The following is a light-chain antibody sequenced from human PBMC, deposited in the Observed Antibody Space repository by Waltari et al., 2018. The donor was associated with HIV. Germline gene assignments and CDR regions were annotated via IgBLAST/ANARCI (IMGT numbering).Light chain of an antibody. Sequence: SPSSLSAYVGDRVTITCRASQGITSWVAWYQHKPGKAPRSLIYDSSNLQSGVPSRFSGSGSGTNFTLIISNLQPEDLATYYCQQYKSYPLTFGGGTKVEIK. CDR1: QGITSW. CDR3: QQYKSYPLT. J-gene: IGKJ4*01. V-gene: IGKV1D-16*01. CDR2: DSS.